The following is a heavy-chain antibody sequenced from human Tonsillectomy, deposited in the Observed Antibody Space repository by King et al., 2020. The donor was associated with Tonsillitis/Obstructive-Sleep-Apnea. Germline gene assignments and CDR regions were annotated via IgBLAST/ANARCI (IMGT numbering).Heavy chain of an antibody. D-gene: IGHD2-15*01. CDR1: GYSFTNYY. CDR3: ARDASLSVVVTCLDI. Sequence: QLVQSGAEVKKPGASVKVSCKASGYSFTNYYMHWVRQAPGQGLEWMGIINPNGGSTSYAQKFQGRVTMTRDTSTSTVYMELSSLRSEDTAVYYCARDASLSVVVTCLDIWGQGTMVTVSS. J-gene: IGHJ3*02. V-gene: IGHV1-46*01. CDR2: INPNGGST.